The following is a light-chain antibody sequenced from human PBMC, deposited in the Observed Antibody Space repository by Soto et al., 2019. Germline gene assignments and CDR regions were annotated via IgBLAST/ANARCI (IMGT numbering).Light chain of an antibody. CDR2: DAS. V-gene: IGKV1-33*01. Sequence: DIQMTQSPSSLSASVGDRVTITCQASQDISNYLNWYQQKPEKAPKLLIYDASKLDTGVPSRFSGSGSRTDFTFTISSLHPEDIATYYCQQYDNLPTFGPGTKVDIK. J-gene: IGKJ3*01. CDR1: QDISNY. CDR3: QQYDNLPT.